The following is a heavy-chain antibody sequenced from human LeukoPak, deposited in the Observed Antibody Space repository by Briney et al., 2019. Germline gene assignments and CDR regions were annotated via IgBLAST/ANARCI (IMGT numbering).Heavy chain of an antibody. CDR2: IYHSGST. CDR3: ARDWFFGGYPFDY. J-gene: IGHJ4*02. V-gene: IGHV4-30-2*01. CDR1: GGSISSGGYY. Sequence: PQTLSLTCTVSGGSISSGGYYWSWIRQPPGKGLEWIGYIYHSGSTYYNPSLKSRVTISVDRSKNQFSLKLSSVTAADTAVYYCARDWFFGGYPFDYWGQGTLVTVSS. D-gene: IGHD3-10*01.